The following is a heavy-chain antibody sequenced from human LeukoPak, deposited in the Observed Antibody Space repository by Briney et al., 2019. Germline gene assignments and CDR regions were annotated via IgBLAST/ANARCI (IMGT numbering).Heavy chain of an antibody. V-gene: IGHV3-30*04. CDR1: GFTFSTYA. CDR2: ISYDGSNK. J-gene: IGHJ4*02. Sequence: GGSLRLSCAVSGFTFSTYAMNWVRQAPGKGLEWVAVISYDGSNKYYGDSVKGRFTISRDNSKSTLYLQMNSLRAEDTAVYYCAREWAGYGSGSYYYYWGQGTLVTVSS. D-gene: IGHD3-10*01. CDR3: AREWAGYGSGSYYYY.